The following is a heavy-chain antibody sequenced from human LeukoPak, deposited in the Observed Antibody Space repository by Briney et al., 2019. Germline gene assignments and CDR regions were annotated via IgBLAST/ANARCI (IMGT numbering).Heavy chain of an antibody. Sequence: GGSLRLSCAASGFTFSSYTMNWVRQAPGKGLEWVSSIIGSGAYIYYADSVKGRFTISRDNAKNSLYLQMNSLRAEDTAVYYCARDFGGYCSSTNCYLGHLDYWGQGTLVTVSS. CDR1: GFTFSSYT. D-gene: IGHD2-2*01. CDR2: IIGSGAYI. V-gene: IGHV3-21*03. CDR3: ARDFGGYCSSTNCYLGHLDY. J-gene: IGHJ4*02.